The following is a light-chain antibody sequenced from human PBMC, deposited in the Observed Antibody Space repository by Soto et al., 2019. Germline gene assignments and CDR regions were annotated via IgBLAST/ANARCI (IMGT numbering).Light chain of an antibody. CDR1: QGITDY. V-gene: IGKV1-27*01. CDR2: AAS. CDR3: QNYNSAPWT. J-gene: IGKJ1*01. Sequence: DIQMTQSPSSLSASVGDRVTITCRASQGITDYLAWYQQKPGQVPNLLIYAASTLQSGVPSRFSGSGSGTDFTLTITGLQPEDVATYYCQNYNSAPWTFGQGTKVDLK.